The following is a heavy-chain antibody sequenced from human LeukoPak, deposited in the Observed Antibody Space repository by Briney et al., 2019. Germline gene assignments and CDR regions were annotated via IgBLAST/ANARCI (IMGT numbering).Heavy chain of an antibody. V-gene: IGHV4-59*11. Sequence: SETLSLTCTVSGGSISSHYWSWIRQPPGKGLEWIVYIYYSGYTNYNPSLKSRVTISVDTSMNQFSLKLSSVTAAEAAVYYCARIMALTGYPIYYFDYWGQGTLVTVSS. J-gene: IGHJ4*02. CDR1: GGSISSHY. CDR3: ARIMALTGYPIYYFDY. CDR2: IYYSGYT. D-gene: IGHD3-9*01.